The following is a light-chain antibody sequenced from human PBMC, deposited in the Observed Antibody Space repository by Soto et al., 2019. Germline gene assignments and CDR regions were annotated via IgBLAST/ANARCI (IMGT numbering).Light chain of an antibody. J-gene: IGKJ1*01. CDR3: QQYGGSPRT. CDR2: GAS. Sequence: EIVLTQSPGSLSLSPGERATLSCRASQSVSSNYLAWYQQKPGQAPRLLIYGASSRATGIPDRFSRSGSGTDFTLTISRLEPEDFAVYYCQQYGGSPRTFGQGTKVEIK. V-gene: IGKV3-20*01. CDR1: QSVSSNY.